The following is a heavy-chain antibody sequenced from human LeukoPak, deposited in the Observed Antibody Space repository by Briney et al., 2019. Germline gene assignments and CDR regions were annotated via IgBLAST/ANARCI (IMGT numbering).Heavy chain of an antibody. V-gene: IGHV3-48*01. CDR3: AKMIGGSYFQFDY. CDR2: ISSGGSSI. J-gene: IGHJ4*02. D-gene: IGHD1-26*01. Sequence: GGSLRLSCAASGFTFSSYSMNWVRQAPGKGLEWVSYISSGGSSIYYADSVKGRFTISRDNSKNTLYLQMNSLRAEDTAVYYCAKMIGGSYFQFDYWGQGTLVTVSS. CDR1: GFTFSSYS.